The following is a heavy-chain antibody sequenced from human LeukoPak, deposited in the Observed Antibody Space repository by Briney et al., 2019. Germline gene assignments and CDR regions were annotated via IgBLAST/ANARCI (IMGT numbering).Heavy chain of an antibody. D-gene: IGHD5-12*01. CDR2: ISSNGGST. CDR3: ARGHDWWLRRLGLYYYYMDV. Sequence: GGSLRLSCAASGFTFSSYAMHWVRQAPGKGLEYVSAISSNGGSTYYANSVKGRFTISRDNSKNTLYLQMGSLRAEDMAVYYCARGHDWWLRRLGLYYYYMDVWGKGTTVTVSS. CDR1: GFTFSSYA. V-gene: IGHV3-64*01. J-gene: IGHJ6*03.